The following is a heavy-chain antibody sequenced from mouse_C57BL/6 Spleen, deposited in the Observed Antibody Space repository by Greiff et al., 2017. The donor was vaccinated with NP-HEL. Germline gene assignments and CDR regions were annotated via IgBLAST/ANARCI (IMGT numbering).Heavy chain of an antibody. J-gene: IGHJ2*01. Sequence: QVQLQQPGAELVKPGASVKLSCKASGYTFTSYWMQWVKQRPGQGLEWIGEIDPSDSYTNYNQKFKGKATLTVDTSSSTAYMQLSSLTSEDSAVYYCARSLPYYGSSPFDYWGQGTTLTVSS. D-gene: IGHD1-1*01. V-gene: IGHV1-50*01. CDR2: IDPSDSYT. CDR1: GYTFTSYW. CDR3: ARSLPYYGSSPFDY.